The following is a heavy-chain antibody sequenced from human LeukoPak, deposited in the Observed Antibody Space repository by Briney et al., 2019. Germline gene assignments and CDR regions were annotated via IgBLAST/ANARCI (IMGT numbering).Heavy chain of an antibody. J-gene: IGHJ6*02. V-gene: IGHV4-4*07. CDR2: IYTSGST. CDR1: GGSFSGYF. CDR3: ARVGGMVRGANIDLMDV. D-gene: IGHD3-10*01. Sequence: SGTLSLTCNVSGGSFSGYFWSWIRQPAGKGLEWIGRIYTSGSTNYNPSLKSRVIMSVDTSKNQFSPNLSSVTAADTAVYYCARVGGMVRGANIDLMDVWGQGTTVTVSS.